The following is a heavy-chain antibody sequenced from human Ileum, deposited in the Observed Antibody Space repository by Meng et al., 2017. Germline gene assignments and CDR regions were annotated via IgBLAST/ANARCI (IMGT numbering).Heavy chain of an antibody. J-gene: IGHJ5*01. Sequence: GQLVERGGDLIQPGRSLCLSCAGSGFTFSDYAMHWVRQAPGKGLEWVSIISYDGSFEDYADFAKGRFTISRDNAKNTLSLEMNSLRSDDTAVYYCARGRYDHLYNWFESWGQGTLVTVSS. CDR3: ARGRYDHLYNWFES. D-gene: IGHD1-1*01. CDR2: ISYDGSFE. V-gene: IGHV3-30*03. CDR1: GFTFSDYA.